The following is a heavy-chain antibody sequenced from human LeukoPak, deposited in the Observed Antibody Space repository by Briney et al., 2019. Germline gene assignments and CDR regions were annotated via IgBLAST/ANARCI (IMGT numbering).Heavy chain of an antibody. V-gene: IGHV1-69*13. CDR3: AREAEIVVVPAAIGGWFDT. D-gene: IGHD2-2*01. CDR1: GGTFSSYA. Sequence: SVKVSCKASGGTFSSYAIRWVLNAPGQGLEWMGGIIPIFGTATDAQKFQGRVTITADESTSTAYMELSSLRSEDTAVYYCAREAEIVVVPAAIGGWFDTWGQGTLVIVSS. J-gene: IGHJ5*02. CDR2: IIPIFGTA.